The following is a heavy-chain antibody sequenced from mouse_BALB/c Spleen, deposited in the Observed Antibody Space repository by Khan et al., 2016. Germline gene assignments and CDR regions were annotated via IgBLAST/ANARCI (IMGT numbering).Heavy chain of an antibody. V-gene: IGHV9-3-1*01. Sequence: QIQLVQSGPELKKPGETVKISCKASGYTFTNYGMNWVKQAPGKGLKWMGWINTYTGEPTYADDFKGRFAFSLETSASTAYLQINNLKNEDTATYCCARSLDLWDYWGQGTSVTVSS. CDR1: GYTFTNYG. J-gene: IGHJ4*01. CDR3: ARSLDLWDY. CDR2: INTYTGEP.